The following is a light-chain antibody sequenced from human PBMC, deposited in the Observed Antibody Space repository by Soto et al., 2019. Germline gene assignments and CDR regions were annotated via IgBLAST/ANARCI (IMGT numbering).Light chain of an antibody. CDR1: QSVSSN. Sequence: EIVMTQPPATLSVSPGEGATLSCRASQSVSSNLAWYQQKPGQAPSLLIYGASTRATGTPARFSGSGSGTDFTLTISRLEPDDFAVYYCQQYGSSSTFGQGTRLEI. CDR3: QQYGSSST. J-gene: IGKJ5*01. CDR2: GAS. V-gene: IGKV3-15*01.